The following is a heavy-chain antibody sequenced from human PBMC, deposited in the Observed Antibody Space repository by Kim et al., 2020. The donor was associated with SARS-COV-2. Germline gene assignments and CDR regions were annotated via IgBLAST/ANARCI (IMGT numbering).Heavy chain of an antibody. J-gene: IGHJ6*02. D-gene: IGHD2-2*01. Sequence: GGSLRLSCAASGFTFSSYAMHWVRQAPGKGLEWVAVISYDGSNKYYADSVKGRFTISRDNSKNTLYLQMNSLRAEDTAVYYCARAIDCSSTSCYPNYYYYGMDVWGQGTTVTVSS. CDR3: ARAIDCSSTSCYPNYYYYGMDV. V-gene: IGHV3-30-3*01. CDR1: GFTFSSYA. CDR2: ISYDGSNK.